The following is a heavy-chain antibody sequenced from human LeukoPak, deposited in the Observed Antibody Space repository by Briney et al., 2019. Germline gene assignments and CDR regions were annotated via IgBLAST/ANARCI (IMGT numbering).Heavy chain of an antibody. V-gene: IGHV3-74*01. J-gene: IGHJ6*02. Sequence: GGSLRLSCAASGFTFSSYWMHWVRQAPGKGLVWVSRINSDGSSTSYADSVKGRFTISRDNAKNTLYLQMNSLRAEDTAVYYCARDEEQWLVYYYYYGMDVWGQGTTVTVSS. CDR2: INSDGSST. CDR1: GFTFSSYW. D-gene: IGHD6-19*01. CDR3: ARDEEQWLVYYYYYGMDV.